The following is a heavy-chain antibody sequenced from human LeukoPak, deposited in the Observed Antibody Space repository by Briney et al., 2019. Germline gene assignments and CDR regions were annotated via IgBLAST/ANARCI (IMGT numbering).Heavy chain of an antibody. CDR2: ISPGDSDT. V-gene: IGHV5-51*01. CDR1: GYTFTTFW. Sequence: GESLKISWKGPGYTFTTFWIRRGRQSPGKGLEWGGIISPGDSDTRYSPSFQGQVTISADKSISTAYLQWSSLTASDTAIYYCARTYGPQLWFDPWGQGTLVTVSS. J-gene: IGHJ5*02. D-gene: IGHD3-10*01. CDR3: ARTYGPQLWFDP.